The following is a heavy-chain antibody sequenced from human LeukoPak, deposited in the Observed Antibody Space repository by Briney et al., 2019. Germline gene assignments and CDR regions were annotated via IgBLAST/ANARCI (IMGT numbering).Heavy chain of an antibody. CDR1: GYTLTELS. J-gene: IGHJ5*02. D-gene: IGHD3-9*01. V-gene: IGHV1-24*01. CDR3: ARDNYDILTGNNWFDP. CDR2: FDPEDGET. Sequence: EASVKVSCKVSGYTLTELSMHWVRQAPGKGLEWMGGFDPEDGETIYAQKLQGRVTMTTDTSTSTAYMELRSLRSDDTAVYYCARDNYDILTGNNWFDPWGQGTLVTVSS.